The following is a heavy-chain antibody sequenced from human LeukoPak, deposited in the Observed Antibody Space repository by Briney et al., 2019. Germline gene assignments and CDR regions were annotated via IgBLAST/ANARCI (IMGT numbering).Heavy chain of an antibody. Sequence: ASVTVSCKASVYTFTISDINWVRQAAGQGGEWMGWINPNSGRTGYAQKFQGRVTMTPNTSINTAYMELSSLRFDDTAVYYCARGRSGLAAAGTYDYWGQGTLITVSS. D-gene: IGHD6-13*01. J-gene: IGHJ4*02. CDR1: VYTFTISD. CDR2: INPNSGRT. V-gene: IGHV1-8*01. CDR3: ARGRSGLAAAGTYDY.